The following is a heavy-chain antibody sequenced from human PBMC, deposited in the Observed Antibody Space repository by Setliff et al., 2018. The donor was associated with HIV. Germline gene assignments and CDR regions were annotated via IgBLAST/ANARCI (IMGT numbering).Heavy chain of an antibody. CDR2: ISWDGATT. D-gene: IGHD3-10*01. J-gene: IGHJ6*03. Sequence: GGSLRLSCAASGFIFEDYAMHWVRQVPGRGLEWVALISWDGATTNYADSVKGRFTISRDSSKNSLYLQMNSLRTEDTALYYCAKEGGSERMPFFYYYMDVWGKGTTVTVSS. CDR1: GFIFEDYA. CDR3: AKEGGSERMPFFYYYMDV. V-gene: IGHV3-43*01.